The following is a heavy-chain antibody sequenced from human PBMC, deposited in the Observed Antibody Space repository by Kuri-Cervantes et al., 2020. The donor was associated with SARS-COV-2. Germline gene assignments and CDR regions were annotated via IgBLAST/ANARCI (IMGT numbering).Heavy chain of an antibody. D-gene: IGHD3-10*01. J-gene: IGHJ5*02. CDR3: AREGQDPGELLRWFDP. V-gene: IGHV4-39*07. Sequence: GSLRLSCTVSGGSISSSGYYWSWIRQPPGKGLGWVGEINHSGSTNYNPSLKSRVTISVDTSKNQFSLKLSSVTAADTAVYYCAREGQDPGELLRWFDPWGQGTLVTVSS. CDR2: INHSGST. CDR1: GGSISSSGYY.